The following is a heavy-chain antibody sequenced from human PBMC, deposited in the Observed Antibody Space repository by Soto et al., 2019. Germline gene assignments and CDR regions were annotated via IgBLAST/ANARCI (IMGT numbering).Heavy chain of an antibody. CDR1: GGTFSSYA. CDR2: IIPIFGTA. J-gene: IGHJ3*02. CDR3: ARDSPYAGHSYGYRAFDI. V-gene: IGHV1-69*13. Sequence: GASVKVSCKASGGTFSSYAISWVRQAPGQGLEWMGGIIPIFGTANYAQKFQGRVTITADESTSTAYMELSSLRSEDTAVYYCARDSPYAGHSYGYRAFDIWGQGTMVTVSS. D-gene: IGHD5-18*01.